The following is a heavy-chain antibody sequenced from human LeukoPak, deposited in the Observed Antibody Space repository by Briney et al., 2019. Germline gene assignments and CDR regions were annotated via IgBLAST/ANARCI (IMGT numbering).Heavy chain of an antibody. Sequence: PGGSLRLSCAGSGFTVSTHYMSWVRQAPGKGLEWVSLIYGGDNTYYADSVKGRFTISRDDSKNMVYLQMNSLRAEDTAVYYCARDHRKYDILTGYYNPKNFDYWGQGTLVTVSS. CDR1: GFTVSTHY. CDR3: ARDHRKYDILTGYYNPKNFDY. D-gene: IGHD3-9*01. CDR2: IYGGDNT. V-gene: IGHV3-53*01. J-gene: IGHJ4*02.